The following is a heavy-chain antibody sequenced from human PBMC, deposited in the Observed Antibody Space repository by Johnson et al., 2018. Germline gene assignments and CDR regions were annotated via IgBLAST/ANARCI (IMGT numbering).Heavy chain of an antibody. CDR1: GGSISSYY. V-gene: IGHV4-59*04. J-gene: IGHJ3*02. CDR3: ARTHRYYDILTGYDAFDI. D-gene: IGHD3-9*01. Sequence: QVQLQESGPGLVKPSETXSLTCTVSGGSISSYYWSWIRQPPGKGLEWIGYIYYSGSTYYNPSLKSRVTISVDTSKNQFSRKLSSVTAADTAVYSCARTHRYYDILTGYDAFDIWGQGTMVTVSS. CDR2: IYYSGST.